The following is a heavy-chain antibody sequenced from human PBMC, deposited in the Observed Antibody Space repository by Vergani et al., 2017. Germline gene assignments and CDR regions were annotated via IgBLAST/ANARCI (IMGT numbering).Heavy chain of an antibody. V-gene: IGHV3-9*01. CDR3: AKDKDGSDYVEGWFDP. D-gene: IGHD4-17*01. J-gene: IGHJ5*02. Sequence: EVQLVESGGGLVQPGRSLRLSCAASGFTFDDYAMHWVRQAPGKGLEWVSGISWNSGSIGYADSVKGRFTISRDNAKNSLYRQMNSLRAEDTALYYCAKDKDGSDYVEGWFDPWGQGTLVTVSS. CDR2: ISWNSGSI. CDR1: GFTFDDYA.